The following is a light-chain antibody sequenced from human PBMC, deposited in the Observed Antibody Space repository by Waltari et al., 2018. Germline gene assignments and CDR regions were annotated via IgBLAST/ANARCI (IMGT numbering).Light chain of an antibody. Sequence: EIVMTQSPATLSVSPGERVTLSCRASQSVGTNLAWYHQTPGQAPRLLIYTASTRATGVPARFSGSGSGTDFTLTISSLQSEDFGFYYCQQHNNWPPLTFGGGTKVEIK. CDR3: QQHNNWPPLT. J-gene: IGKJ4*01. V-gene: IGKV3-15*01. CDR1: QSVGTN. CDR2: TAS.